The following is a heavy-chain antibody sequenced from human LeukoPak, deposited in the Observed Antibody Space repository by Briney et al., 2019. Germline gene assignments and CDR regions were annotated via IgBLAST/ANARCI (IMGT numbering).Heavy chain of an antibody. J-gene: IGHJ4*02. D-gene: IGHD2-21*01. CDR1: GDSVISGDYR. Sequence: SQTLSLTCTVSGDSVISGDYRWTWIRQPPGKGLEWIGHSGSPSYNPSLKSRVMISIDTSKNQFSLKVSTVTAADTAVYYCTTYYVGEGGRGHWGPGTLVTVSS. V-gene: IGHV4-61*08. CDR2: SGSP. CDR3: TTYYVGEGGRGH.